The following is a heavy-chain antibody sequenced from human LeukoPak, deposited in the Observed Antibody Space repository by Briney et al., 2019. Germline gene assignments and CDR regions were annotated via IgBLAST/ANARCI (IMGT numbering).Heavy chain of an antibody. CDR3: ATGVHGIAAAGDYYFDY. CDR2: MYYRGNT. Sequence: SETLSLTCTVSGGSISNSYYYWGWIRQPPGKGLEWIGYMYYRGNTNYDPSLKSRVTISIDTPNNQFSLKLSSVTAADTAVYYCATGVHGIAAAGDYYFDYWGQGTLVTVSS. J-gene: IGHJ4*02. CDR1: GGSISNSYYY. V-gene: IGHV4-61*05. D-gene: IGHD6-13*01.